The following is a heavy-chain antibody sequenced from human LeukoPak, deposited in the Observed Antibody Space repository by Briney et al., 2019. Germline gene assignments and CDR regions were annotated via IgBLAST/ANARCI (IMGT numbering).Heavy chain of an antibody. CDR3: ARDRGSGYDY. J-gene: IGHJ4*02. Sequence: PGGSLRLSCAASGFTFSSYAMSWVRQAPGKGLEWVAVIWYDGSNKYYTDSVKGRFTISRDNSKNTLYLQMNSLRAEDTAVYYCARDRGSGYDYWGQGTLVTVSS. V-gene: IGHV3-33*08. D-gene: IGHD5-12*01. CDR2: IWYDGSNK. CDR1: GFTFSSYA.